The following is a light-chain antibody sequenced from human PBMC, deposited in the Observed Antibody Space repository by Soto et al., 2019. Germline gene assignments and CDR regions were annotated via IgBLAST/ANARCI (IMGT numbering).Light chain of an antibody. CDR2: KVS. Sequence: DIVLTQSPLSLPVTPGEPASISCRSSQSLVYSDGNTYLNWFQQRPGQSPRRLIYKVSNWDSGVPDRFSGSGSGTDFTLTISSLEPEDFAVYYCQQRSNWLTFGGGTKVDIK. CDR1: QSLVYSDGNTY. V-gene: IGKV2D-30*01. CDR3: QQRSNWLT. J-gene: IGKJ4*01.